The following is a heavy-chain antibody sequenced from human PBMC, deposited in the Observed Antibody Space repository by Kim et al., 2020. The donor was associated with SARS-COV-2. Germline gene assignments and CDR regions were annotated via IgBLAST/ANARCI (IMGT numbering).Heavy chain of an antibody. CDR2: TDPSDSYT. Sequence: GESLKISCQGSGYSFTTYWITWVRQVPGKGLEWMGRTDPSDSYTTYSPSFQGHVTISADKSISTAYLQWSSLRASDTGMYYCARLRKEGIMGLDFWGQGTLVTVSS. CDR3: ARLRKEGIMGLDF. CDR1: GYSFTTYW. V-gene: IGHV5-10-1*01. D-gene: IGHD2-8*01. J-gene: IGHJ4*02.